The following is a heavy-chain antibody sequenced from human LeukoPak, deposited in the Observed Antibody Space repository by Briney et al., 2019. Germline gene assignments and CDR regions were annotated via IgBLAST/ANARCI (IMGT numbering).Heavy chain of an antibody. V-gene: IGHV3-7*01. CDR1: GFTFSSYW. CDR2: IKQDGSEK. CDR3: ARGSIFGVVMRGGGVYFDY. J-gene: IGHJ4*02. Sequence: GGSLRLSCAASGFTFSSYWMSWVRQAPGKGLEWVANIKQDGSEKYYVDSVKGRFTIFRDNAKNSLYLRMNSLRAEDTAVYYCARGSIFGVVMRGGGVYFDYWGQGTLVTVSS. D-gene: IGHD3-3*01.